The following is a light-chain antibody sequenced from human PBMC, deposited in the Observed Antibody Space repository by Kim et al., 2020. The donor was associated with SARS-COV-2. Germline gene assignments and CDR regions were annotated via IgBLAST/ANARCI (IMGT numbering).Light chain of an antibody. Sequence: SVSPGQTASITCSGDKLGDKYASWYQQKPGQSPVLVTYQDTKRPSGIPERFSGSNSGNTAPLTISGTQAMDEADYYCQAWDSSTVVFGGGTQLTVL. V-gene: IGLV3-1*01. J-gene: IGLJ2*01. CDR2: QDT. CDR3: QAWDSSTVV. CDR1: KLGDKY.